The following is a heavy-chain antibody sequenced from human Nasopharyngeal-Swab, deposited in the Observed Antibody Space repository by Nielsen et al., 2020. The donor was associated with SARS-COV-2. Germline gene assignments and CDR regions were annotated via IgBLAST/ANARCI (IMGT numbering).Heavy chain of an antibody. Sequence: GESLKISCAASGFTFSSYAMSWVRQAPGKGLEWVSIISGSGDTTYYADSMNDRFTISRDNSKNTLYLQMNSLRGEDTALYYCAKAPYLRGLDVWGQGTTVTVSS. CDR3: AKAPYLRGLDV. V-gene: IGHV3-23*01. D-gene: IGHD2-21*01. CDR1: GFTFSSYA. J-gene: IGHJ6*02. CDR2: ISGSGDTT.